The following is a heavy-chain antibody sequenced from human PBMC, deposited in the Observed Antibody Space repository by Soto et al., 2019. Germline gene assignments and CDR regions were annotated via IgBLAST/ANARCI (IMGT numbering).Heavy chain of an antibody. Sequence: QVQLVQSGAEVKKPGASVKVSCEASGYTFTGYYMHWVRQAHGQGFEWMGRISPKSGGTNYAQKFQGRVTMTWETALQRAHIELSSLISEDTAVYYCARPPGYISDWYYFDLWGQGTLVTVSS. CDR1: GYTFTGYY. CDR2: ISPKSGGT. CDR3: ARPPGYISDWYYFDL. D-gene: IGHD6-19*01. J-gene: IGHJ4*02. V-gene: IGHV1-2*02.